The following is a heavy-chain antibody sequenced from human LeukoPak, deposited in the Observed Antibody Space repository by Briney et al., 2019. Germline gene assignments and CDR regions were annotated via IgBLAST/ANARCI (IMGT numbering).Heavy chain of an antibody. CDR1: GGSISSGDYY. D-gene: IGHD3-10*01. CDR2: IYYSGST. V-gene: IGHV4-30-4*01. CDR3: ARAHGSGTYSRWFDP. Sequence: SQTLSLTCTVSGGSISSGDYYWSWIRQPPGKGPEWIGYIYYSGSTYYNPSLKSRVTISADTSKNQCSLEVSSVTAADTAVYYCARAHGSGTYSRWFDPWGQGALVTVLS. J-gene: IGHJ5*02.